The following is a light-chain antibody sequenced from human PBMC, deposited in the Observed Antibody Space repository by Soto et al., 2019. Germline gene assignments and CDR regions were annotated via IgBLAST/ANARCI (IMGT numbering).Light chain of an antibody. CDR1: QSVLYSSNNRNY. CDR3: QQYYNTPLT. CDR2: WAS. Sequence: DIVMTQSPDSLAVSMGERVTINCKSSQSVLYSSNNRNYLAWYQQKPGQPPKLLIYWASTRESGVPDRFSGSGSGTDFTLTISSLQAEDVAVYYCQQYYNTPLTFGVGSMV. J-gene: IGKJ4*01. V-gene: IGKV4-1*01.